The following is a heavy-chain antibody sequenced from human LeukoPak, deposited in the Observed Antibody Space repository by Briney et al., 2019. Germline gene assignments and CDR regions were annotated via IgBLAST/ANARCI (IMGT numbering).Heavy chain of an antibody. V-gene: IGHV3-23*01. CDR2: ISGGGETT. D-gene: IGHD5-12*01. CDR3: AKLDIVATTPFDY. CDR1: GFTFNNYA. Sequence: PGGSLRLSCAASGFTFNNYAMNWVRQAPGKGLEWVSSISGGGETTYYADSAKGRFTISRDNSKNTLYLQMNSLRAEDTAVYYCAKLDIVATTPFDYWGQGTLVTVSS. J-gene: IGHJ4*02.